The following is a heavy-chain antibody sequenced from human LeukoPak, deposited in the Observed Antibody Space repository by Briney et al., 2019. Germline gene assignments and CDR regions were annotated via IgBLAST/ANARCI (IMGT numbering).Heavy chain of an antibody. CDR3: ARGLLSGGYYNRILHNRKYYFDY. CDR1: GFTFSSYN. CDR2: ITSSSSTI. D-gene: IGHD1-26*01. J-gene: IGHJ4*02. V-gene: IGHV3-48*01. Sequence: GGSLRLSCAAPGFTFSSYNMNWVRQAPGKGLEWVSYITSSSSTIYYADSVKGRSTISRDNAKNSLYLQMNSLRAEDMAVYYCARGLLSGGYYNRILHNRKYYFDYWGQGTLVTVSS.